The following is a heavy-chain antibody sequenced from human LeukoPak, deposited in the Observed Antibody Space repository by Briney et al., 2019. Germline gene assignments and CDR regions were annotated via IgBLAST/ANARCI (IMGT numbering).Heavy chain of an antibody. V-gene: IGHV1-8*01. J-gene: IGHJ6*02. CDR3: ARRGRGPRRYFYAMDV. CDR1: GFSFTSHD. D-gene: IGHD3-10*01. Sequence: VKVSCKASGFSFTSHDITWVRQATGQGLEWMGWMNPSIGHTGYAQKFQGRVTMTRNTSIATAYMELRGLRSEDTAVYYCARRGRGPRRYFYAMDVWGLGTTVIVSS. CDR2: MNPSIGHT.